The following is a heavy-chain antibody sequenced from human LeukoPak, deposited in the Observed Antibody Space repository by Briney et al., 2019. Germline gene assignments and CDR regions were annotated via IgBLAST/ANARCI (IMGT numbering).Heavy chain of an antibody. D-gene: IGHD3-3*01. CDR3: ARDLSLLRFLEWSGTDAFDI. CDR2: ISSSGSTI. J-gene: IGHJ3*02. V-gene: IGHV3-11*04. Sequence: GGSLRLSCAASGFTFSDYYMSWIRQAPGKGLEWVSYISSSGSTIYYADSVEGRFTISRDNAKNSLYLQMNSLRAEDTAVYYCARDLSLLRFLEWSGTDAFDIWGQGTMVTVSS. CDR1: GFTFSDYY.